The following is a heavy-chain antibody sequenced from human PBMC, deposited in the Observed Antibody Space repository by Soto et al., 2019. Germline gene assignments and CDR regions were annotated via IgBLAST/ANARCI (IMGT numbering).Heavy chain of an antibody. Sequence: PSETLSLTCTVSGGSFSSGGYYWSWIRQLPGKGLEWIGYIYYSGSTYYNPSLKSRFTISLDTSKNQFSLKLSSVTAADTAVYYCARSGTVSIVVVIWDFDYWGQGTLVTVSS. D-gene: IGHD3-22*01. J-gene: IGHJ4*02. V-gene: IGHV4-31*03. CDR3: ARSGTVSIVVVIWDFDY. CDR2: IYYSGST. CDR1: GGSFSSGGYY.